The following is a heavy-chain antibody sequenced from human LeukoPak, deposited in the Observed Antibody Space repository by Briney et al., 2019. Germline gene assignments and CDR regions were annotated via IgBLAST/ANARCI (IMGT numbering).Heavy chain of an antibody. J-gene: IGHJ2*01. V-gene: IGHV3-53*01. D-gene: IGHD3-3*02. CDR3: ARVGDHFHWYLDL. CDR1: GFTVSTNY. Sequence: GGSLRLSCAASGFTVSTNYMNWVRQAPGKGLEWVSILYSGSSTYYADSVEGRFTISRDSSKNTLFLQMNDLRAEDTAVYYCARVGDHFHWYLDLWGRGTLVTVSS. CDR2: LYSGSST.